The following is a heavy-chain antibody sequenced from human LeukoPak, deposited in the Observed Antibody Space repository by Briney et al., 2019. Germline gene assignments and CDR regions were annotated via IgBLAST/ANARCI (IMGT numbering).Heavy chain of an antibody. CDR2: ITGSGSGGVI. CDR1: GFTFSTYA. CDR3: AKALTPPAVTSDY. Sequence: GGSLRLSCAGSGFTFSTYAMHWVRQAPGKGLEWVSVITGSGSGGVIYYADSVKGRFTISRDNSKNTLYLQMNSLRVEDTAVYYCAKALTPPAVTSDYWGQGTLVTVSS. J-gene: IGHJ4*02. D-gene: IGHD4-17*01. V-gene: IGHV3-23*01.